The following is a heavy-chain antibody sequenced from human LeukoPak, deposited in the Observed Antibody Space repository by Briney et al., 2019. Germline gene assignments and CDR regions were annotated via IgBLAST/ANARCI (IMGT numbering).Heavy chain of an antibody. CDR2: ISGSGGSA. V-gene: IGHV3-23*01. D-gene: IGHD3-3*01. CDR3: AKRPRSETYYDFWSGYFYGMDV. J-gene: IGHJ6*02. CDR1: GFTFSSYA. Sequence: GGSLRLSSAASGFTFSSYAMSWVRQAPGKGLEWVSAISGSGGSAYYADSVKGRFTISRDNSKNTLYLQMNSLRAEDTAVYYCAKRPRSETYYDFWSGYFYGMDVWGQGTTVTVSS.